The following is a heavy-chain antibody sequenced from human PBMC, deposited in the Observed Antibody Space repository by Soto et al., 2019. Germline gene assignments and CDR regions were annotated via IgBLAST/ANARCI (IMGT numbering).Heavy chain of an antibody. Sequence: QGQLVQSGAEVKKPGASVKVSCKASGYTFASHAMHWVRQAPGQRLEWMGWINSGNGDTKYSQKFQGRVTITRDTAASTAYMELGSLRSEDTAVYYCATSQYCSSTTCYLAYWGQGTLVTVSS. CDR2: INSGNGDT. J-gene: IGHJ4*02. D-gene: IGHD2-2*01. CDR1: GYTFASHA. V-gene: IGHV1-3*01. CDR3: ATSQYCSSTTCYLAY.